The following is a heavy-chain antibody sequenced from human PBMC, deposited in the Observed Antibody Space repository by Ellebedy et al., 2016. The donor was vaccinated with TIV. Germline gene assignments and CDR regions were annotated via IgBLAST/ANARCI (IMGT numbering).Heavy chain of an antibody. Sequence: AASVKVSCKASGGTFSSYAISWVRQAPGQGLEWMGRIIPILGIANYAQKFQGRVTITADKSTSTAYMELSSLRSEDTAVYYCFIVVVAAKGYDYWGQGTLVTVSS. CDR2: IIPILGIA. V-gene: IGHV1-69*04. CDR1: GGTFSSYA. CDR3: FIVVVAAKGYDY. D-gene: IGHD2-15*01. J-gene: IGHJ4*02.